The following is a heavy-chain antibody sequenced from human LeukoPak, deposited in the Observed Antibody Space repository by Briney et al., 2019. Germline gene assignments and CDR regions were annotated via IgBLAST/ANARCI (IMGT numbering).Heavy chain of an antibody. CDR1: GGTFSSYA. CDR2: INPSGGST. J-gene: IGHJ4*02. CDR3: VRDYDSSGYFDY. D-gene: IGHD3-22*01. V-gene: IGHV1-46*01. Sequence: ASVKVSCKASGGTFSSYAISWVRQAPGQGLEWMGIINPSGGSTRYAQKFQGRVTMTRDTSTSTVYMELSSLRSEDTAVYYCVRDYDSSGYFDYWGQGTLVTVSS.